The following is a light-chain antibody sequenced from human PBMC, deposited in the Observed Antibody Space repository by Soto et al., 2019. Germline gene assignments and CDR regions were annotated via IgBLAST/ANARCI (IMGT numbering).Light chain of an antibody. V-gene: IGKV3-20*01. Sequence: EIVLTQSPGTLCLSPGERATLSCRASQSVSSRYLAWDQQKPGQAPRLLVYGASSRATGIPDRFSGSGSGTDFTLTISRLQAEDVAVYYCQQYHSTHTWTFGPGTKVEIK. J-gene: IGKJ1*01. CDR3: QQYHSTHTWT. CDR2: GAS. CDR1: QSVSSRY.